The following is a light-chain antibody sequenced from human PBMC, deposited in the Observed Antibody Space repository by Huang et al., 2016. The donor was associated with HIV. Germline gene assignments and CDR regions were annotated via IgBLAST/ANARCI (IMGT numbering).Light chain of an antibody. V-gene: IGKV1-8*01. CDR1: QDISNY. Sequence: AIRITQSPSSLSASTGDRVTITCRASQDISNYLAWYQQKPGEAPKLLIFAASTLRSGVPSRFSGGGSGTDFTLTINCLQSEDLATYFCQQYDTYPHTFGQGTRVEIK. J-gene: IGKJ5*01. CDR3: QQYDTYPHT. CDR2: AAS.